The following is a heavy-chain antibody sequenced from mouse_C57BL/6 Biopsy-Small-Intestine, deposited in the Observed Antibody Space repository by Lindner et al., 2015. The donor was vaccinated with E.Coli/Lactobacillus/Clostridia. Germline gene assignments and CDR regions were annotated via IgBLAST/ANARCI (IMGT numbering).Heavy chain of an antibody. J-gene: IGHJ2*01. Sequence: VQLQESGGGLVKPGGSLKLSCAASGFTFSDYGMHWVRQVPEKGLEWVAYISSGSSTIYYADTVKGRFTISRDNAKNTLFLQMTSLRSEDTAMYYCARRERDGYYFDYWGQGTTLTVSS. V-gene: IGHV5-17*01. CDR3: ARRERDGYYFDY. CDR2: ISSGSSTI. D-gene: IGHD2-3*01. CDR1: GFTFSDYG.